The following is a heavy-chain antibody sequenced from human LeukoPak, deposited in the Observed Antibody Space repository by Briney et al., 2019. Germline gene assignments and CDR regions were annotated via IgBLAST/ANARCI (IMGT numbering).Heavy chain of an antibody. J-gene: IGHJ6*02. CDR2: MNQDGSEK. V-gene: IGHV3-7*01. CDR3: ATYTHWVAAYV. CDR1: GFTFSDPW. Sequence: GGSLRLSCAASGFTFSDPWMSWVRQAPGKGLEWVANMNQDGSEKDYVDSVKGRFTISRDNARNSLYLQMGSLRAEDTAVYYCATYTHWVAAYVWGQGTTVTVSS. D-gene: IGHD3-16*01.